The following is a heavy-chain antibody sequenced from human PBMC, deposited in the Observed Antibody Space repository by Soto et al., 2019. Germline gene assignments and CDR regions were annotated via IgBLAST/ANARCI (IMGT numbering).Heavy chain of an antibody. V-gene: IGHV3-23*05. D-gene: IGHD2-15*01. J-gene: IGHJ4*02. Sequence: GGSLRLSCAASGFTFTTFAMAWVRQAPGKGLEWVSTVDNRGTATYYADFVKGRFTISRDNSKNTLYLEMNSLRAEDTAIYYCAKETELPGRGLDYWGQGTLVTVSS. CDR1: GFTFTTFA. CDR3: AKETELPGRGLDY. CDR2: VDNRGTAT.